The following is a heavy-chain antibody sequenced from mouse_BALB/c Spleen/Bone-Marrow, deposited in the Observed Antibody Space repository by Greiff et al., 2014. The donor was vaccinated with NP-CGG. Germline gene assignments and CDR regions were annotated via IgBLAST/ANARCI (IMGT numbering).Heavy chain of an antibody. V-gene: IGHV3-1*02. J-gene: IGHJ4*01. CDR3: ARDQGYYAMDY. CDR2: IHYSGST. Sequence: EVQLQQSGPDLVKPSQSLSLTCTVTGYSITSGYSWHWIRQFPGNKLEWMGYIHYSGSTNYNPSLKSRISITRDTSKNKFFLQLNSVTTEDTATYDCARDQGYYAMDYWGQGTSVTVSS. CDR1: GYSITSGYS.